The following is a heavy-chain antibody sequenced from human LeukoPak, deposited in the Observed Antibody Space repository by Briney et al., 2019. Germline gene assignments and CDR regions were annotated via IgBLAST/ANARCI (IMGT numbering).Heavy chain of an antibody. J-gene: IGHJ3*01. Sequence: HPGRSLRLSCAASGFTFSRFVMHWVRQAPGKGLEWVAVLPSDDRKNYYADSVRGRFTISRDNSRNTLYLQMNSLRVEDTAVYYCARDPGYSEFDVWGQGIMVIVSS. CDR2: LPSDDRKN. D-gene: IGHD4-11*01. CDR3: ARDPGYSEFDV. V-gene: IGHV3-30*07. CDR1: GFTFSRFV.